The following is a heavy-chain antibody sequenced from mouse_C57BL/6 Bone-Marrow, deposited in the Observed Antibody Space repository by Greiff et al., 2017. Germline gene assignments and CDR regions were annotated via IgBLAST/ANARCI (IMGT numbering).Heavy chain of an antibody. CDR1: GYTFTSYW. D-gene: IGHD2-1*01. CDR3: ARGAYGNFPSYFDY. Sequence: QVQLQQPGAELVKPGASVKLSCKASGYTFTSYWMHWVKQRPGRGLEWIGRIDPNSGGTKYNEKFKSKATLTVDKPSSTAYMQLSSLTSDDSAVYYCARGAYGNFPSYFDYWGQGTTLTVSS. CDR2: IDPNSGGT. J-gene: IGHJ2*01. V-gene: IGHV1-72*01.